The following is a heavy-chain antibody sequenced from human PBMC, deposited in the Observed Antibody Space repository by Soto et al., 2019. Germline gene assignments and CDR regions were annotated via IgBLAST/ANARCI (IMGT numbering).Heavy chain of an antibody. J-gene: IGHJ4*02. V-gene: IGHV3-74*01. D-gene: IGHD3-10*01. CDR3: TKGPRPTSIGTGAF. CDR2: ITDDGSTT. Sequence: EVKLVESGGGLFQPGGSLRLSCETSGFIFSMYWMHWVRQVPGKGPQWVARITDDGSTTYYAASVEGRFTISRDNAKNALYLQMTSLRADDAAVYYCTKGPRPTSIGTGAFWGQGTLVTVSS. CDR1: GFIFSMYW.